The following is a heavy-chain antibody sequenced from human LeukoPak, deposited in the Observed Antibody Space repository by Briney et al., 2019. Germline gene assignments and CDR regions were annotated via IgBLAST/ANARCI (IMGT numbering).Heavy chain of an antibody. V-gene: IGHV3-23*01. CDR3: ARARSMLILRSSFDY. CDR2: ISSGATNT. J-gene: IGHJ4*02. Sequence: GGSLRRSCAASGFTFSSYAMSWVRQAPGKGLEWISSISSGATNTYYVDSVKGRFTISRDSSNTTLFLQMTSLRAEDTAIYFCARARSMLILRSSFDYWGQGALVTVSS. CDR1: GFTFSSYA. D-gene: IGHD3-10*02.